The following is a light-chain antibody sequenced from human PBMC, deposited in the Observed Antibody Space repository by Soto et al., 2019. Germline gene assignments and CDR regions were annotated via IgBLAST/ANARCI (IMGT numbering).Light chain of an antibody. CDR1: QSIETW. CDR2: DAS. CDR3: QQYNTYSPWT. Sequence: DIQMTQSPSTLSASIGDTVTITCRASQSIETWLAWYQQKPGKAPKLLIYDASSLQDGVPSRFSGSGSGTDFPLTISSLQPDDFATYYCQQYNTYSPWTVGQGTKVEIK. J-gene: IGKJ1*01. V-gene: IGKV1-5*01.